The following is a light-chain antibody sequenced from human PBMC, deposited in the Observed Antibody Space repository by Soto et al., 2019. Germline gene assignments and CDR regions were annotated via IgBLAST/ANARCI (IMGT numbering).Light chain of an antibody. CDR2: GND. CDR1: SSNIGSNT. V-gene: IGLV1-44*01. J-gene: IGLJ2*01. Sequence: QSVLTQPPSASGTPGQRITISCSGGSSNIGSNTVNWYQQLPGAAPKLFIFGNDARPSGVPDRFSGSKSGTSASLAISGLQSEDEADYYCACWDDSLNNVLFGGGTKLTVL. CDR3: ACWDDSLNNVL.